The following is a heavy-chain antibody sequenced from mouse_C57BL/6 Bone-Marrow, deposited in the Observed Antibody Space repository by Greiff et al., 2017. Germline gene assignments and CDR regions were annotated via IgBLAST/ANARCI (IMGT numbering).Heavy chain of an antibody. CDR2: IYPGDGDT. Sequence: VQLQQSGPELVKPGASVKISCKASGYAFSSSWMNWVKQRPGKGLEWIGRIYPGDGDTNYNGKFKGKATLTADKSSSTAYMQLSSLTSEDSAVYFCARNGYFLIDYWGQGTTLTVSS. CDR3: ARNGYFLIDY. V-gene: IGHV1-82*01. CDR1: GYAFSSSW. D-gene: IGHD2-3*01. J-gene: IGHJ2*01.